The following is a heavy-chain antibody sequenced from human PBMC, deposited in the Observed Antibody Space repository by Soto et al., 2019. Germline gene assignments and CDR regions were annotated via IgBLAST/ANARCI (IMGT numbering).Heavy chain of an antibody. D-gene: IGHD3-22*01. V-gene: IGHV3-9*01. CDR3: TKDTHPPSGYWEAVDV. CDR1: GFTFDDHT. CDR2: ISWNSGII. J-gene: IGHJ3*01. Sequence: DAQLVESGGGLVQPGKSLRISCVASGFTFDDHTMHWVRQAPGRGLEWVSCISWNSGIICYADSVKGRFTISRDNAKNSLYLRMDSLRPEDTAVYYCTKDTHPPSGYWEAVDVWGQWTKFPVSS.